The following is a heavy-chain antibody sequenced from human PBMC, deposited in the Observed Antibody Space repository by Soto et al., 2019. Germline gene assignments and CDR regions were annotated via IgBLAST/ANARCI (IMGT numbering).Heavy chain of an antibody. D-gene: IGHD6-19*01. CDR1: GFTFSSYA. J-gene: IGHJ4*01. CDR2: VSHDGKSG. V-gene: IGHV3-30*14. Sequence: QVQLVESGGGVVQPGRSLRLSCAASGFTFSSYAMHWVRRAPGKGLEWVAAVSHDGKSGFYADSLSGRFTVSRDNSNNLVYLPMDRLRPDATARFYCATLDKFYGGWSWGHGTAVTVAS. CDR3: ATLDKFYGGWS.